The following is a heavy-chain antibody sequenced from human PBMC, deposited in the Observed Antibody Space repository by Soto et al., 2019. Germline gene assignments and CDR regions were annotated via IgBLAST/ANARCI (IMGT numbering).Heavy chain of an antibody. J-gene: IGHJ1*01. CDR2: ISAYNGNT. D-gene: IGHD3-9*01. CDR1: GYTFTSYG. CDR3: ARGTKLRYFDWLLPTAEYFQH. V-gene: IGHV1-18*01. Sequence: GASVKVSCKASGYTFTSYGISWVRQAPGQGLEWMGWISAYNGNTNYAQKLQGRVTMTTDTSTSTAYMELRSLRSDDTAVYYCARGTKLRYFDWLLPTAEYFQHWGQGTLVTVSS.